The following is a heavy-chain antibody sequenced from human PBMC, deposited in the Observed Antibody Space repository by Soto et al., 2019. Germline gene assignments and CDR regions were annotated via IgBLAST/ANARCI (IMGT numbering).Heavy chain of an antibody. V-gene: IGHV4-30-2*01. CDR3: SRGQGAAAGHSNFDY. CDR1: GGSISGTTYS. Sequence: SETLSLTCAVSGGSISGTTYSWSWMRQPPGKGLEWLGYIYDSGNTYYNPSLKSQFSISVDRSKNQFSLKLSSVTAADTAVYYCSRGQGAAAGHSNFDYWARELWSPSPQ. CDR2: IYDSGNT. J-gene: IGHJ4*02. D-gene: IGHD6-13*01.